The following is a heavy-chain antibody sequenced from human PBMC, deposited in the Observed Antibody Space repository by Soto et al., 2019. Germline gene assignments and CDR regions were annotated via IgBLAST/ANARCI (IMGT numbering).Heavy chain of an antibody. Sequence: GGSLRLSCAASGFTFSSYWMRWVRQAPGKGLEWVANIKQDGSEKYYVDSVKGRFTISRDNAKNSLYLQMNSLRAEDTAVYYCAGALYDIVVVPAAILLFDYWGQGTLVTVSS. V-gene: IGHV3-7*03. CDR1: GFTFSSYW. D-gene: IGHD2-2*02. CDR2: IKQDGSEK. J-gene: IGHJ4*02. CDR3: AGALYDIVVVPAAILLFDY.